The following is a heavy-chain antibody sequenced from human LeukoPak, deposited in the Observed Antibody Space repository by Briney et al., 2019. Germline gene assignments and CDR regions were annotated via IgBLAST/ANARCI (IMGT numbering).Heavy chain of an antibody. J-gene: IGHJ4*02. D-gene: IGHD6-13*01. Sequence: SETLSLTCTVSSGSISSSSYYWGWIRQPPGKGLEWIGNIYYSGSTYYNPSLKSRVTISVDTSKNQFSLKLSSVTAADTAVYYCASLLYSRTPWGVYYFDYWGQGTLVTVSS. CDR1: SGSISSSSYY. V-gene: IGHV4-39*01. CDR3: ASLLYSRTPWGVYYFDY. CDR2: IYYSGST.